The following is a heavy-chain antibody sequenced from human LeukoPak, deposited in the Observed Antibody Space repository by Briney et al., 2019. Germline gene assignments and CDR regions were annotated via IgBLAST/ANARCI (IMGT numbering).Heavy chain of an antibody. Sequence: SETLSLTCAVYGGSFSGYYWSWLRQPPGKGLEWIGEINHSGSTNYNPSLKSRVTISVDTSKNQFSLKLSSVTAADTAVYYCARTERGRSLNCSGGSCSLSVHYYYMDVWGKGTTVTVSS. CDR3: ARTERGRSLNCSGGSCSLSVHYYYMDV. CDR1: GGSFSGYY. J-gene: IGHJ6*03. D-gene: IGHD2-15*01. CDR2: INHSGST. V-gene: IGHV4-34*01.